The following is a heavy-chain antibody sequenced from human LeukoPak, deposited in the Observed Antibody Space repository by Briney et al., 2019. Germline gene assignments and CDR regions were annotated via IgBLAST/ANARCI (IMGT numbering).Heavy chain of an antibody. V-gene: IGHV4-34*01. D-gene: IGHD3-3*01. CDR3: ARGRSHAWTYYDFWSGYTDNWFDP. Sequence: PSETLSLTCAGYGGSFSGYYWSWIRQPPGKGLEWIGEINHSGSTNYNPSLKSRVTISVDTSKNQFSLKLSSVTAADTAVYYCARGRSHAWTYYDFWSGYTDNWFDPWGQGTLVTVSS. J-gene: IGHJ5*02. CDR2: INHSGST. CDR1: GGSFSGYY.